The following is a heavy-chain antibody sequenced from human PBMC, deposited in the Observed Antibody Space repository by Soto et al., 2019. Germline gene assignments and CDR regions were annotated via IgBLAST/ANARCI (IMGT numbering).Heavy chain of an antibody. J-gene: IGHJ4*02. CDR1: VTTFTPYG. CDR2: ISAYNGNT. D-gene: IGHD6-13*01. V-gene: IGHV1-18*01. Sequence: QVQLVQSGAEVKKPGPSVKFPSRAPVTTFTPYGTPGVRQAPGKGMEWMGWISAYNGNTNYAQKVQGRVTMTTDTSTSTAYMELRSLRSDDTAVYYCAREWRSSWYVFDYWGQGTLVTVSS. CDR3: AREWRSSWYVFDY.